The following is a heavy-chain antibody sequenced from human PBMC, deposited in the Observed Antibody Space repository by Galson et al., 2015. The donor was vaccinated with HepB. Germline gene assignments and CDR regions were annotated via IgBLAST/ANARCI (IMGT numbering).Heavy chain of an antibody. CDR1: GFTFSDYY. CDR3: ARVADADYGDHTHIDS. J-gene: IGHJ4*02. V-gene: IGHV3-11*06. D-gene: IGHD4-17*01. CDR2: ISASTIYT. Sequence: SLRLSCAASGFTFSDYYMSWIRQAPGKGLEWLSYISASTIYTNYADSVKGRFTVSRDNAKNSLTLQMNSLRAEDTAVYYCARVADADYGDHTHIDSWGQGTLVTVSS.